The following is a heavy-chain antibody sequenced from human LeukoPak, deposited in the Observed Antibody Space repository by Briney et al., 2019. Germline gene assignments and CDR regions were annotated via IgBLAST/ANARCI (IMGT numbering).Heavy chain of an antibody. J-gene: IGHJ6*02. CDR1: GFTFSSYA. V-gene: IGHV3-23*01. Sequence: GGSLRLSCAASGFTFSSYAMSWVRQAPGKGLEWVSAISGSGGSTYYADSVKGRFTISRHNSKNTLYLQMNSLRAEDTAVYYCARDYGDYVPSGVYYYYGMDVWGQGTTVTVSS. D-gene: IGHD4-17*01. CDR2: ISGSGGST. CDR3: ARDYGDYVPSGVYYYYGMDV.